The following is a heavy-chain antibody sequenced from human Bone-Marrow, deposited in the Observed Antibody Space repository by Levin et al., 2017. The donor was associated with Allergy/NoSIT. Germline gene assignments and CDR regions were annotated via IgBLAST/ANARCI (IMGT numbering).Heavy chain of an antibody. CDR3: AKEGTVATSTTLDS. D-gene: IGHD4-17*01. J-gene: IGHJ4*02. CDR1: GFTFKNYG. CDR2: TSYTGDTV. Sequence: GESLKISCAASGFTFKNYGMHWVRQAPGKGLEWVAVTSYTGDTVYYADSVKGRFTISRDNSWDTLFLHMNNLRIEDTALYYCAKEGTVATSTTLDSWGQGTLVTVSS. V-gene: IGHV3-30*18.